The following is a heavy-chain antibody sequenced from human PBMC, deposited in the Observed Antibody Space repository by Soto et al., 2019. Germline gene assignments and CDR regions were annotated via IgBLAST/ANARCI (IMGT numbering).Heavy chain of an antibody. CDR2: INHSGST. CDR3: ARWVRGYIFDY. Sequence: SETLSLTCAVYGGSFSGYFWSWIRQPPGKGLEWIGEINHSGSTSYNPSLQSRVTISVDTSKSQFSLKLTSVTAADTAVYYCARWVRGYIFDYWGQGALVTVS. V-gene: IGHV4-34*01. CDR1: GGSFSGYF. J-gene: IGHJ4*02. D-gene: IGHD3-10*01.